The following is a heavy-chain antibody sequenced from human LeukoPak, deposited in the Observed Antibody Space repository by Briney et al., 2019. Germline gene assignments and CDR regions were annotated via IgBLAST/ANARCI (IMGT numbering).Heavy chain of an antibody. CDR3: AREDGCCSWYPYYYYYMDV. CDR1: GFNFSDYT. CDR2: ISVDSSYI. Sequence: GGSLRLSCAGSGFNFSDYTMNWVRQAPGKGLEWVSSISVDSSYIYYADSVKGRFTISRDNAKNSLYLQMNSLRAEDTAVYYCAREDGCCSWYPYYYYYMDVWGKGTTVTVSS. J-gene: IGHJ6*03. V-gene: IGHV3-21*01. D-gene: IGHD6-13*01.